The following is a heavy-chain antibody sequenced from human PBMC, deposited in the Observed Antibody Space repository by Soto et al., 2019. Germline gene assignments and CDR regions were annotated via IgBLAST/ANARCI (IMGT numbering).Heavy chain of an antibody. CDR2: IYYSGNT. V-gene: IGHV4-31*03. D-gene: IGHD5-18*01. Sequence: SETLSVTCTVSGGSIRSGVYYWSWVRHNPRKGLEWIGNIYYSGNTYYNPSLKSRLTISVDTSKNQFSLNLSSVTAADTAVYYCARDRLMATAGTARHYFGLDVWGQGTTVTVSS. J-gene: IGHJ6*02. CDR1: GGSIRSGVYY. CDR3: ARDRLMATAGTARHYFGLDV.